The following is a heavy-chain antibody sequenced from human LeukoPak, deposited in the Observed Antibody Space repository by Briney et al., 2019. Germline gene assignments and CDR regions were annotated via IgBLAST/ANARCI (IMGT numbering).Heavy chain of an antibody. CDR3: ARRGSGSLRGNWFDP. J-gene: IGHJ5*02. CDR2: MNPNSGNT. Sequence: ASVKVSCKASGYTFTSYDINWVRQATGQGFEWMGWMNPNSGNTGYAQKFQGRVTITRNTSISTAYMELSSLRSEDTAVYYCARRGSGSLRGNWFDPWGQGTLVTVSS. V-gene: IGHV1-8*03. D-gene: IGHD3-10*01. CDR1: GYTFTSYD.